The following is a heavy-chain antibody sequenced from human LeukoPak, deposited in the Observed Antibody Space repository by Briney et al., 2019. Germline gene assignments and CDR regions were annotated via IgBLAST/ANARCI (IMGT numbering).Heavy chain of an antibody. Sequence: GVSLRLSCTASGFTFSDYWMTWVRQAPGKGLEWVANIKQDGSAKYYVDSVKGRFTISRDNAKNSLYLQMDSLRVEDTATYYCARWRGSTSERSDYWGQGTLVTVSS. V-gene: IGHV3-7*01. CDR1: GFTFSDYW. J-gene: IGHJ4*02. CDR3: ARWRGSTSERSDY. CDR2: IKQDGSAK. D-gene: IGHD2-2*01.